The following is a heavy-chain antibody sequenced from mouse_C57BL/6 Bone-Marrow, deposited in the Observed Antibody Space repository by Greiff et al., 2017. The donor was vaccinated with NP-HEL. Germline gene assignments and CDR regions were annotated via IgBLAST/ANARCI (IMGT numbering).Heavy chain of an antibody. D-gene: IGHD1-1*01. Sequence: VQLQQSGAELVKPGASVKLSCKASGYTFTSYWMQWVKQRPGQGLEWIGEIDPSDSYTNYNQKFKGKATLTVDTSSSTAYMQLSSLTSEDSAVYYCASRPHYYGSSYRYFDVWGTGTTVTVSS. CDR1: GYTFTSYW. V-gene: IGHV1-50*01. CDR3: ASRPHYYGSSYRYFDV. CDR2: IDPSDSYT. J-gene: IGHJ1*03.